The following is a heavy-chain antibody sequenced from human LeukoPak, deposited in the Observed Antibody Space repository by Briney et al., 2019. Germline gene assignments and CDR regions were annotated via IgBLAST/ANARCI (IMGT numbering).Heavy chain of an antibody. CDR2: IYYSGST. Sequence: PSETLSLTCTVSGGSISSYYWSWIRQPPGKGLEWIGYIYYSGSTNYNPSPKSRVTISVDTSKNQFSLKLSSVTAADTAVYYCARTYYDFWSGYDRDAFDLWGQGTMVTVSS. J-gene: IGHJ3*01. CDR3: ARTYYDFWSGYDRDAFDL. D-gene: IGHD3-3*01. CDR1: GGSISSYY. V-gene: IGHV4-59*01.